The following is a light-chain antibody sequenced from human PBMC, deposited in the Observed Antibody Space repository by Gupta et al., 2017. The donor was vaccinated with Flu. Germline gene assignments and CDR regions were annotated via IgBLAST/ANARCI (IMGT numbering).Light chain of an antibody. Sequence: ITISCTESSSDVGGYDYFCWYQQHPGKAPKLSICNESNRSCGVPNRFSGSKYGEAASLTNTGLQAEEAADDYCNTYTTRTNLVEFGGGTKLTV. V-gene: IGLV2-14*03. J-gene: IGLJ2*01. CDR3: NTYTTRTNLVE. CDR2: NES. CDR1: SSDVGGYDY.